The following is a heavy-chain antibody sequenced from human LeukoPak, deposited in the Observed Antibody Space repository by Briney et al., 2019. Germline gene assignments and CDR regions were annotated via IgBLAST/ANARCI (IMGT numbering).Heavy chain of an antibody. J-gene: IGHJ4*02. V-gene: IGHV3-9*01. Sequence: GGSLRLSCAASGFTFDDYAMYWVRQAPGKGLEWVSGISWNSGSIGYADSVKGRFTISRDNAKNSLYLQMNSLRAEDTAVYYCARDMDSSGYRQVQGYFDYWGQGTLVTVSS. CDR1: GFTFDDYA. D-gene: IGHD3-22*01. CDR2: ISWNSGSI. CDR3: ARDMDSSGYRQVQGYFDY.